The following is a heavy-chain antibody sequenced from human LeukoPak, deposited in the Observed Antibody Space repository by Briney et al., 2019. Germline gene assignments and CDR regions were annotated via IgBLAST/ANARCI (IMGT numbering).Heavy chain of an antibody. J-gene: IGHJ3*02. D-gene: IGHD1-26*01. V-gene: IGHV1-2*02. CDR3: ARVREPRNYDAFDI. CDR2: TNPNSGGT. Sequence: ASVQVSCKASGYILTGYYMHWVRQAPGQGLEWMGWTNPNSGGTNYAQKFQGRVTMTRDTSISTAYMELSRLRSDDTAVYYCARVREPRNYDAFDIWGQGTMVTVSS. CDR1: GYILTGYY.